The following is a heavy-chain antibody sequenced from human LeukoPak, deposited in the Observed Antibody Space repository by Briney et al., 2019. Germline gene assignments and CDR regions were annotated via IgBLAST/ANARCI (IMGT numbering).Heavy chain of an antibody. Sequence: GASVKVSCKVSGHSLSELSFHWVRQAPGKGLEWLGSVNREDGETTYAQKFQGRVAMTEDTSTDTAYMELSSLRSEDTAVYYCATLISRIAAAGTTPFDYWGQGTLVTVSS. J-gene: IGHJ4*02. CDR1: GHSLSELS. V-gene: IGHV1-24*01. D-gene: IGHD6-13*01. CDR3: ATLISRIAAAGTTPFDY. CDR2: VNREDGET.